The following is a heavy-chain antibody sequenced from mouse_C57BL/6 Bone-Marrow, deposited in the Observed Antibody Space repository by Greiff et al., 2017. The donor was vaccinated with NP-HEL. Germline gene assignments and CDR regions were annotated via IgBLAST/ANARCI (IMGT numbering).Heavy chain of an antibody. CDR2: ISDGGSYT. J-gene: IGHJ4*01. D-gene: IGHD1-1*01. CDR1: GFTFSSYA. Sequence: EVQLVESGGGLVKPGGSLKLSCAASGFTFSSYAMSWVRQTPEKRLEWVATISDGGSYTYYPDNVKGRFTISRDNAKNNLYLQMSHLKSEDTAMYYCARVGYGSSYDYYAMDYWGQGTSVTVSS. CDR3: ARVGYGSSYDYYAMDY. V-gene: IGHV5-4*01.